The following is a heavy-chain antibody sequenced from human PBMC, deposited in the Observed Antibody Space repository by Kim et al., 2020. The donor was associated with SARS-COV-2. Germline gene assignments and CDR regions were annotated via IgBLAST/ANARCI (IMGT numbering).Heavy chain of an antibody. J-gene: IGHJ1*01. CDR1: GGSIGSSGYY. CDR2: MYYSGST. Sequence: SETLSLTCTVSGGSIGSSGYYWGRIRQPPGKGLEWIGSMYYSGSTYYNPSLKSRVTISVDTSKNLLSLKLSSVTAADTAVYYCARHAIGIVVPAAVTNFQHWGQGTLVTVSS. CDR3: ARHAIGIVVPAAVTNFQH. D-gene: IGHD2-2*01. V-gene: IGHV4-39*01.